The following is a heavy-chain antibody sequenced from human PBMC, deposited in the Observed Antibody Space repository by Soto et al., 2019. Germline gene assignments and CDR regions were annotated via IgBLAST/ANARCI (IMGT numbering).Heavy chain of an antibody. CDR1: GFTFSNYA. J-gene: IGHJ4*02. CDR2: ISASGGST. V-gene: IGHV3-23*01. D-gene: IGHD6-19*01. Sequence: EVQLLESGGGLVQPGGSLRLSCAASGFTFSNYAMSWVRQAPGKGLEWLSSISASGGSTYYADSVKGRFTISRDNSKDTPYLQMDSLRAEDTAVYYCAKRHSSGFDYLGQGTLVTVSS. CDR3: AKRHSSGFDY.